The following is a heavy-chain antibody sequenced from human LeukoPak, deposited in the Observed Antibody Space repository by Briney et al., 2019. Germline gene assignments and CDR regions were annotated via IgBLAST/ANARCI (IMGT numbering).Heavy chain of an antibody. CDR2: ISYDGSNK. D-gene: IGHD5-24*01. CDR1: GFTFSSYS. CDR3: AKGELPTYYYYYGMDV. J-gene: IGHJ6*02. V-gene: IGHV3-30*18. Sequence: PGGSLRLSCAASGFTFSSYSMNWVRQAPGKGLEWVAVISYDGSNKYYADSVKGRFTISRDNSKNTLYLQMNSLRAEDTALYYCAKGELPTYYYYYGMDVWGQGTTVTVSS.